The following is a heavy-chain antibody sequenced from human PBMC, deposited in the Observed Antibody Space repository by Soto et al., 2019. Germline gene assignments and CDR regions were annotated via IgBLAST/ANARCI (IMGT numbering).Heavy chain of an antibody. Sequence: GGSLRLSCAASGFTFRSFTMNWVRQAPGKGLEWVSTISSNSAYIYYTDALRGRFTISRDNAKNSLHLQMDSLRAEDTAVYYCTRDASRDSSARGWFDPWGPGTLVTVSS. D-gene: IGHD6-13*01. V-gene: IGHV3-21*01. CDR2: ISSNSAYI. CDR3: TRDASRDSSARGWFDP. CDR1: GFTFRSFT. J-gene: IGHJ5*02.